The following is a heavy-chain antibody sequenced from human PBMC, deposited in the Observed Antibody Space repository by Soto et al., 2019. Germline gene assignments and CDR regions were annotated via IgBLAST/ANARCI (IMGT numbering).Heavy chain of an antibody. CDR1: GGSITTGGYY. J-gene: IGHJ3*02. CDR2: RYYSEST. CDR3: ASQDFWSGHDAFDI. V-gene: IGHV4-31*03. Sequence: SETLSLTCTVSGGSITTGGYYWSWIRQLPGKGLEWIGHRYYSESTYYNPSLKSRVSISLDTSKNQFSLKLSSVTAADTAVYYCASQDFWSGHDAFDIWGQGTMVTVSS. D-gene: IGHD3-3*01.